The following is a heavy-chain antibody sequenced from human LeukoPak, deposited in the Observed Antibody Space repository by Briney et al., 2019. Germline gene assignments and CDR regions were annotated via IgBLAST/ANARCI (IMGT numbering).Heavy chain of an antibody. CDR3: ARRYSSAWNFDY. D-gene: IGHD6-19*01. Sequence: GESLKISCKGSGYSFSGYWIGWVRQMPGKGLEWMGIIYPGDSDTRYSPSFQGQVTISADKSISTACLQWSSLKASDTATYYCARRYSSAWNFDYWGQGALVTVSS. J-gene: IGHJ4*02. CDR1: GYSFSGYW. CDR2: IYPGDSDT. V-gene: IGHV5-51*01.